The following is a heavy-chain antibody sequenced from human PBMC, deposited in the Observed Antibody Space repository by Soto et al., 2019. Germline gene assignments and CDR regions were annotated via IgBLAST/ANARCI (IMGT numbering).Heavy chain of an antibody. Sequence: QVQLVESGGGVVQPGRSLRLSCEASGFTFSSYAMHWVRQAPGKGLEWVAVISYDGSNKYYADSVKGRFTISRDNSKNTLYLQMNSLRAEDTAVYYCARDITTVTASGAFDIWGQGTMVTVSS. CDR1: GFTFSSYA. J-gene: IGHJ3*02. D-gene: IGHD4-17*01. CDR3: ARDITTVTASGAFDI. CDR2: ISYDGSNK. V-gene: IGHV3-30-3*01.